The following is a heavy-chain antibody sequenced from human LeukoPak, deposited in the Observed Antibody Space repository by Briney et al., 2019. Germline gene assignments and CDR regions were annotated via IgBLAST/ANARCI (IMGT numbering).Heavy chain of an antibody. CDR1: GFTFSSYS. J-gene: IGHJ4*02. D-gene: IGHD3-22*01. CDR3: ARGPYYYDTSGYYSGY. Sequence: GGSLRLSCAASGFTFSSYSMNWVRQAPGKGLEWVSYISSSSSTIYYADSVKGRFTISRDNAKNSLFLQMNSLRAEDTAVYYCARGPYYYDTSGYYSGYWGQGTLVTVSS. V-gene: IGHV3-48*01. CDR2: ISSSSSTI.